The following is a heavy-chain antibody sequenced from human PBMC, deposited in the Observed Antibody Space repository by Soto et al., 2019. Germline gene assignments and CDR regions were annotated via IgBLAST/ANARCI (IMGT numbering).Heavy chain of an antibody. D-gene: IGHD2-15*01. V-gene: IGHV3-33*01. CDR2: IWADGSNK. CDR3: ATDRGNSPFDY. Sequence: SCSAGLFGYSRNGMHWVRQNLGKGLEWVAFIWADGSNKIYADSVKGRFTIPRDNSKNTLDLQMNGLRAEDPALYSCATDRGNSPFDYCGQRPRGIVSS. CDR1: LFGYSRNG. J-gene: IGHJ4*02.